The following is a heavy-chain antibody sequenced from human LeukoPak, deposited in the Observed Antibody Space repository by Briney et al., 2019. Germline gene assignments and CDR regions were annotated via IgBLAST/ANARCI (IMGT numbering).Heavy chain of an antibody. D-gene: IGHD6-25*01. CDR3: AREGGFYRPLDY. CDR1: GGSVNSETYC. CDR2: VHLDGRT. Sequence: SETLSLTCTVSGGSVNSETYCWTWIRQPPGKGLEWIGEVHLDGRTNFNPSLKSRLTMSVDLSENHVSLKLTSVTAADTAVYYCAREGGFYRPLDYSGQGTLVTVSS. J-gene: IGHJ4*02. V-gene: IGHV4-61*03.